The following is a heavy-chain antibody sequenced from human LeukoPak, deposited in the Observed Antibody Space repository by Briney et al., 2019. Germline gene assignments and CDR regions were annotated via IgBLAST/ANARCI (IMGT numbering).Heavy chain of an antibody. Sequence: SETLSLTCAVYGGSFSGYYWNWIRQPPGKGLEWIGEINNSGSTNYNPSLKSRVTISRDTAKNQFSLKLSSVTAADTAVYYCARGRAFFDWGQGTLVTVSS. CDR1: GGSFSGYY. CDR3: ARGRAFFD. CDR2: INNSGST. J-gene: IGHJ4*02. D-gene: IGHD3-3*02. V-gene: IGHV4-34*01.